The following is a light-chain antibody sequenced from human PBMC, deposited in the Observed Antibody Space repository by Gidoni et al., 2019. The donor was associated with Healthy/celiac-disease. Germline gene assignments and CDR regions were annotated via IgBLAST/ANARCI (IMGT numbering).Light chain of an antibody. Sequence: QSALTPPASVSGSPGPSITISCTGTSSDVCGYNYVSWYQQHPGKAPKLMIYDVSNRPSGVSNRFSGSKSGNTASLTISGLQAEDEADYYCSSYTSSSRVFGGGTKLTVL. CDR2: DVS. CDR1: SSDVCGYNY. CDR3: SSYTSSSRV. V-gene: IGLV2-14*01. J-gene: IGLJ2*01.